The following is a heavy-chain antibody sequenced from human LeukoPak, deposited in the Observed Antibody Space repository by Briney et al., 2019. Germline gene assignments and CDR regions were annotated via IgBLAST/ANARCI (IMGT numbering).Heavy chain of an antibody. Sequence: ASVKVCCKASGYTFTSYYMHWVRQAPGQGLEWMGIINPSGGSTSYAQKFQGRVTMTRDTSTSTVYMELSSLRSEDTAVYYCARDGYNYLSLQHWGQGTLVTVSS. CDR3: ARDGYNYLSLQH. J-gene: IGHJ1*01. CDR2: INPSGGST. D-gene: IGHD5-12*01. V-gene: IGHV1-46*01. CDR1: GYTFTSYY.